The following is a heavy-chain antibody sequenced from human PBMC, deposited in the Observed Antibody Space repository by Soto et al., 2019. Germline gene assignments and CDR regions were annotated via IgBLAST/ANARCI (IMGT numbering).Heavy chain of an antibody. D-gene: IGHD4-17*01. CDR3: ARDLIYGGNTYYVDY. Sequence: QVQLVQSGAEVKKPGASVKVACKASGYPFTSYYIHWVRQAPGQGLEWLGIINPSGGSTSYAQKFQDRVTMTRDTSTTTVYMELSSLRSEDTAVYYCARDLIYGGNTYYVDYWGQGTLVTVSS. J-gene: IGHJ4*02. CDR1: GYPFTSYY. V-gene: IGHV1-46*01. CDR2: INPSGGST.